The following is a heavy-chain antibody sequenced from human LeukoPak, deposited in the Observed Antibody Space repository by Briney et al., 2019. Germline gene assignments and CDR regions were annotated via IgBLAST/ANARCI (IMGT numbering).Heavy chain of an antibody. D-gene: IGHD2-2*01. V-gene: IGHV1-18*01. CDR3: ARGDCSSTSCYVYYYGMDV. CDR1: GYTFTSYG. Sequence: ASVKVSCKASGYTFTSYGISWVRQAPGQGLEWMGWISAYNGNTNYAQKLQGRVTMTTDTSTSTAYMELSRLRSDDTAVYYCARGDCSSTSCYVYYYGMDVWGQGTTVTVSS. J-gene: IGHJ6*02. CDR2: ISAYNGNT.